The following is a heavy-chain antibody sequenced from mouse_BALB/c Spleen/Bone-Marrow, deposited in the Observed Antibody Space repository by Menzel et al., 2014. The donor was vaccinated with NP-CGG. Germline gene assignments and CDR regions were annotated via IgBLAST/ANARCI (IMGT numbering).Heavy chain of an antibody. V-gene: IGHV1-14*01. J-gene: IGHJ4*01. Sequence: EVQLQQSGPELVKPGASVKMSCKASGYTFTGYAMHWVKRKPGQGLEWIGYINPYSDGTKYNEKFKGKATLTSDKSSSTAYMELSSLTSEDSAVYYCAREGGLRRGDYYVMDCWGQGTSVTVSS. CDR2: INPYSDGT. CDR1: GYTFTGYA. D-gene: IGHD2-4*01. CDR3: AREGGLRRGDYYVMDC.